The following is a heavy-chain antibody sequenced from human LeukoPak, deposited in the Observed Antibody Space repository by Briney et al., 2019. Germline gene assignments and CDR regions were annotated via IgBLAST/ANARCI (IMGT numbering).Heavy chain of an antibody. V-gene: IGHV3-48*03. J-gene: IGHJ4*02. D-gene: IGHD6-19*01. Sequence: GGSLRLSCAASGFTFSSYEMNWVRQAPGKGLEWVSYISSSGSTKYYADSVKGRFTISRDNSKNTVYLQMNSLRAEDTAVYYCAKVRWDNSGWYYLDYWGQGTLVTVSS. CDR3: AKVRWDNSGWYYLDY. CDR2: ISSSGSTK. CDR1: GFTFSSYE.